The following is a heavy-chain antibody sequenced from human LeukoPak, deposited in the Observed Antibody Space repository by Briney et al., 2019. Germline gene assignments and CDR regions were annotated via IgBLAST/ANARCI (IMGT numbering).Heavy chain of an antibody. CDR1: GFTFDDYA. D-gene: IGHD2-2*01. J-gene: IGHJ4*02. V-gene: IGHV3-23*01. CDR3: AKEAAGYCSSTSCFPLDY. Sequence: GGSLRLSCAASGFTFDDYAMSWVRQAPGKGLEWVSAISGSGGSTYYADSVKGRFTISRDNSKNTLYLQMNSLRAEDTAVYYCAKEAAGYCSSTSCFPLDYWGQGTLVTVSS. CDR2: ISGSGGST.